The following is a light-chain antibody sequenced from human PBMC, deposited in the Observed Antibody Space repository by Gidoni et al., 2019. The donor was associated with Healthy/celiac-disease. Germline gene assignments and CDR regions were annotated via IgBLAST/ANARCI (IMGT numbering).Light chain of an antibody. J-gene: IGLJ3*02. V-gene: IGLV2-14*03. Sequence: QSALTQPASVSESPGQSITISCTGTSSDVGGYNYVSWYQQHPGKAPKLMIYDVSNRPSGVSTRFSGSKSGNTASLTISGLQAEDEADYYCSSYTSSSTSWVFGGGTKLTVL. CDR2: DVS. CDR1: SSDVGGYNY. CDR3: SSYTSSSTSWV.